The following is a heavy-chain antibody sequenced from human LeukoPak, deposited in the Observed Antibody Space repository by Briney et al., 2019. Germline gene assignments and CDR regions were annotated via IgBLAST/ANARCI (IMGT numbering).Heavy chain of an antibody. CDR3: ARSPLEYDFWSGYYLNYYYYGMDV. CDR2: ISIYSGNT. Sequence: ASVKVSCKASGYTFTSHGLSWARQAPGQGLEWMGWISIYSGNTNYAQKFRDRISMTTDTSTSTAYMELRSLKSDDTAVYYCARSPLEYDFWSGYYLNYYYYGMDVWGQGTTVTVSS. J-gene: IGHJ6*02. CDR1: GYTFTSHG. V-gene: IGHV1-18*01. D-gene: IGHD3-3*01.